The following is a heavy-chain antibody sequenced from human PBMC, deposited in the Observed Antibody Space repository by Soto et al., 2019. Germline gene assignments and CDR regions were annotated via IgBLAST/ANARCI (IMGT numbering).Heavy chain of an antibody. Sequence: SETLSLTCAVSGGSVSSTNWWSWVRQSPGKGLEWIGDIYHIGSTNYNPSLRGRVTISVDKSNNQFSLTLKYVTAADTAVYYCSSRVTDAPTWGQGTLVTVSS. CDR3: SSRVTDAPT. V-gene: IGHV4-4*02. J-gene: IGHJ5*02. CDR1: GGSVSSTNW. D-gene: IGHD3-10*01. CDR2: IYHIGST.